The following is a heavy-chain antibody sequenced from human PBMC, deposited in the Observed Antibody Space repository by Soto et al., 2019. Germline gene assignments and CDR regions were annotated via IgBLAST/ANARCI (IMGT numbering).Heavy chain of an antibody. CDR1: GYTFTNYG. V-gene: IGHV1-18*01. CDR2: ISAYNGNT. Sequence: ASVKVSCKASGYTFTNYGISWVRQAPGQGLEWMGWISAYNGNTNYAQKLQGRVTMTTDTSTSTAYMELRSLRSDDTAVYYRARSSIGPPPHVFDILGHGTMVTVSS. D-gene: IGHD3-3*02. J-gene: IGHJ3*02. CDR3: ARSSIGPPPHVFDI.